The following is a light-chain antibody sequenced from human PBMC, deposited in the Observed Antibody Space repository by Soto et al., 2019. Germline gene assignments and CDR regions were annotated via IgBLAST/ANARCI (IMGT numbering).Light chain of an antibody. CDR3: QQYHNWPIT. CDR1: QSVSSNY. J-gene: IGKJ5*01. CDR2: GAS. V-gene: IGKV3-20*01. Sequence: EIVLTHSPGTLALSPGERATLSCRASQSVSSNYLAWYQQKPGQAPRLLIYGASNRATGIPDRFSGSGSGTDFTLTISSLQSEDFAVYYCQQYHNWPITFGQGTRLEIK.